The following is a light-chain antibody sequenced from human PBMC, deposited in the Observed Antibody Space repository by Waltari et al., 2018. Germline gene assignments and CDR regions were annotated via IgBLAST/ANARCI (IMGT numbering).Light chain of an antibody. V-gene: IGKV3-15*01. J-gene: IGKJ2*01. CDR3: EQYNKWPAMYT. CDR2: GAS. CDR1: QSVSSN. Sequence: EILMTHSPPTLSVSPGERATPSCRARQSVSSNLAWYQQKPSQAPRLLIYGASTRATGIPASFSGSGCGTEFTLTISSLQSEDFAVDYCEQYNKWPAMYTFGQGTRLGIK.